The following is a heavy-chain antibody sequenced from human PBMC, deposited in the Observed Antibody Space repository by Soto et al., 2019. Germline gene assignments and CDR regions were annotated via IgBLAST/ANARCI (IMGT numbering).Heavy chain of an antibody. Sequence: SETLSLTCTVSGGSISSGDYYWSWIRQPPGKGLEWIGYIYYSGSTYYNPSLKSRVTISVDTSKNQFSLKLSSVTAADTAVYYCAGVLRTTVVTGDAFDIWGQGTMVTVS. V-gene: IGHV4-30-4*01. D-gene: IGHD4-17*01. CDR2: IYYSGST. CDR3: AGVLRTTVVTGDAFDI. CDR1: GGSISSGDYY. J-gene: IGHJ3*02.